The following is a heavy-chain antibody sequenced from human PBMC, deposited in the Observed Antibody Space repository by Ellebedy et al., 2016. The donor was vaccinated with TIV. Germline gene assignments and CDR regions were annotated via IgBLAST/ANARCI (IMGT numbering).Heavy chain of an antibody. V-gene: IGHV3-23*01. CDR1: GLTFSNRV. D-gene: IGHD3-16*01. Sequence: PGGSLRLSCVASGLTFSNRVMSWVRQAPGKGLEWVSVIDVGGGSTGYAGSVRGRFTISRDNSRSTLFLQMNSLRPEDSAVYYCANLYGNLGGDDNWGQGTLVTVSS. CDR2: IDVGGGST. J-gene: IGHJ4*02. CDR3: ANLYGNLGGDDN.